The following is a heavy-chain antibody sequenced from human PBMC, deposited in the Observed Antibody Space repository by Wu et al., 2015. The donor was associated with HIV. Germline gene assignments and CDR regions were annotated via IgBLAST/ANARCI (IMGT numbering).Heavy chain of an antibody. CDR1: GGTFSSYA. CDR2: IIPIFGTA. V-gene: IGHV1-69*13. CDR3: ARNGKYSSGWYSDPYYYGMDV. J-gene: IGHJ6*02. Sequence: QVQLVQSGAEVKKPGSSVKVSCKASGGTFSSYAISWVRQAPGQGLEWMGRIIPIFGTANYAQKFQGRVTITADESTSTAYMELSSLRSEDTAVYYCARNGKYSSGWYSDPYYYGMDVWGQGTTVTVSS. D-gene: IGHD6-19*01.